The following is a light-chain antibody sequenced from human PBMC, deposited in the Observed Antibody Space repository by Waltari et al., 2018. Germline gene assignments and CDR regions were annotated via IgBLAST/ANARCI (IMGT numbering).Light chain of an antibody. CDR2: SAS. CDR1: PGVGNRR. CDR3: QQHGNFPGT. J-gene: IGKJ1*01. V-gene: IGKV3-20*01. Sequence: CEAMPGVGNRRLAWDPQKTCQAPQVRIFSASQGATGIPNRFSGRGSGKDFCLTHSRMGAENFAVYYWQQHGNFPGTFGQGTKVEIK.